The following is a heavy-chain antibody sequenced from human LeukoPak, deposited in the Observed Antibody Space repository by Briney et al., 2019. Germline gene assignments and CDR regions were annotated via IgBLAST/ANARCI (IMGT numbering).Heavy chain of an antibody. V-gene: IGHV3-48*04. J-gene: IGHJ4*02. CDR3: ARGGIAAAGTSDY. Sequence: AGSLRLSCAASGFTFSSYSMNWVRQAPGKGLEWVSYISSSSSTIYYADSVKGRFTISRDNAKNSLYLQMNSLRAEDTAVYYCARGGIAAAGTSDYWGQGTLVTVSS. CDR2: ISSSSSTI. CDR1: GFTFSSYS. D-gene: IGHD6-13*01.